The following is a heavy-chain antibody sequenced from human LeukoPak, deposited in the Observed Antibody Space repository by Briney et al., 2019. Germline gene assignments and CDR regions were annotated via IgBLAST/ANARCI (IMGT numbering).Heavy chain of an antibody. CDR1: GFTFSNDW. CDR2: MNKDGSEK. D-gene: IGHD1-26*01. V-gene: IGHV3-7*01. J-gene: IGHJ4*02. CDR3: ARDPVEWERPLDY. Sequence: GGSLRLSCAVSGFTFSNDWMSWVRQAPGKGPEWVANMNKDGSEKYYADSVKGRFTISRDNARNSVYLQMNSLRVEDTAVYYCARDPVEWERPLDYWGQGTLVTVSS.